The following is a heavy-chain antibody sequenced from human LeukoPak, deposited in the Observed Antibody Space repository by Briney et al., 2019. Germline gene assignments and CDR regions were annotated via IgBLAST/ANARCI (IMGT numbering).Heavy chain of an antibody. D-gene: IGHD6-6*01. Sequence: SETLSLTCAVYGGSFSGYYWSWIRQPPGKGLEWIGEINHSGSTNCNPSLKSRVTISVDTSKNQFSLKLSSVTAADTAVYYCARVRAARPFDYWGQGTLVTVSS. J-gene: IGHJ4*02. CDR2: INHSGST. CDR1: GGSFSGYY. CDR3: ARVRAARPFDY. V-gene: IGHV4-34*01.